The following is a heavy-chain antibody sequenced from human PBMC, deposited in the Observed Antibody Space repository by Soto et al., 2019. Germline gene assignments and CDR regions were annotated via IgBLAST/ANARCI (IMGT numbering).Heavy chain of an antibody. J-gene: IGHJ4*02. CDR2: ISSSGSTI. V-gene: IGHV3-11*01. CDR1: GFTFSDYY. D-gene: IGHD2-21*01. CDR3: ARDPPYGSGQDLDY. Sequence: LRLSCAASGFTFSDYYMSWIRQAPGKGLEWVSYISSSGSTIYYADSVKGRFTISRDNAKNSLYLQMNSLRAEDTAVYYCARDPPYGSGQDLDYWGQGTLVTVSS.